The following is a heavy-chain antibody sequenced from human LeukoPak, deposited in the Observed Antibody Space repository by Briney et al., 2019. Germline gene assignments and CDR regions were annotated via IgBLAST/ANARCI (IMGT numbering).Heavy chain of an antibody. Sequence: GGSLRLSCAASGFTFRSYAMNWVRQAPGEGLEWVSAISGSDGNTYCADSVKGRFTISRDDSKNTLYLQMNRLRAEDTALYYCAKAATFYYGSDLWGQGILVAVSS. CDR1: GFTFRSYA. CDR3: AKAATFYYGSDL. D-gene: IGHD3-10*01. V-gene: IGHV3-23*01. CDR2: ISGSDGNT. J-gene: IGHJ1*01.